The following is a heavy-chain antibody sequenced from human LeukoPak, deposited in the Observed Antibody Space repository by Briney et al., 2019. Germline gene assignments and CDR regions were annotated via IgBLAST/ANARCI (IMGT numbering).Heavy chain of an antibody. D-gene: IGHD1-26*01. V-gene: IGHV3-23*01. Sequence: GGSLRLSCTASGFTFTNYWMTWVRQAPGKGLEWVSALSATGGSAYYAASAQGRFTTSRDNSKNIPYLEMNSLRVDDTAVYYCAKDTAPLGATKEFDHWGQGTLVTVSS. CDR1: GFTFTNYW. CDR2: LSATGGSA. J-gene: IGHJ4*02. CDR3: AKDTAPLGATKEFDH.